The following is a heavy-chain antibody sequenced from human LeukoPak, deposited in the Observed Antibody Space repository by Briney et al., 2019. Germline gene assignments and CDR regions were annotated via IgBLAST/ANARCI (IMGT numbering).Heavy chain of an antibody. V-gene: IGHV3-30*02. CDR1: GFTFSSYG. D-gene: IGHD3-22*01. CDR2: IRYDGSNK. J-gene: IGHJ4*02. Sequence: GGSLRLSCAASGFTFSSYGMHWVRQAPGKGLEWVAFIRYDGSNKYYADSVKGRFTISRDNSKNTLYLQMNSLRAEDTAVYYCAKDEYYYDSSGYVYWGQGTLVTVSS. CDR3: AKDEYYYDSSGYVY.